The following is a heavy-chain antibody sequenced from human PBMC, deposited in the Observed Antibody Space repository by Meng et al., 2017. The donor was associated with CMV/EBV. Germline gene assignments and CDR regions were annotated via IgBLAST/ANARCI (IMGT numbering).Heavy chain of an antibody. V-gene: IGHV4-34*01. D-gene: IGHD4-11*01. CDR3: ARDYSNYEGYYYYYGMDV. J-gene: IGHJ6*02. Sequence: SETLSLTCAVYGGSFSGYYWSWIRQPPGKGLEWIGEINHSGSTNYNPSLKSRVTISVDTSISTAYMELSRLRSDDTAVYYCARDYSNYEGYYYYYGMDVWGQGTTVTVSS. CDR2: INHSGST. CDR1: GGSFSGYY.